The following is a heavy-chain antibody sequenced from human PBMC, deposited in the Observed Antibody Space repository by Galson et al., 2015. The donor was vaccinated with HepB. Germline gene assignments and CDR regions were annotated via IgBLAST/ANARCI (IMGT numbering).Heavy chain of an antibody. CDR1: GFTFSSYS. J-gene: IGHJ6*02. CDR2: ISGSSSYI. V-gene: IGHV3-21*01. CDR3: AREGGVSTGGYGMDV. D-gene: IGHD5/OR15-5a*01. Sequence: SLRLSCAASGFTFSSYSMNWVRQAPGKGLEWVSSISGSSSYIYYADSVKGRFTISRDNAKNSLYLQMNSLRAEDTAVYYCAREGGVSTGGYGMDVWGQGTTVTVSS.